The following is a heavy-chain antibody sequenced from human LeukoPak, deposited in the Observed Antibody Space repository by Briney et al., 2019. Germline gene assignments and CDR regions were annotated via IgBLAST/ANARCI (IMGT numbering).Heavy chain of an antibody. J-gene: IGHJ3*02. CDR3: AKGRDSGWYLSNALDI. D-gene: IGHD6-19*01. CDR1: GFTFNSYV. Sequence: GGSLRLSCAASGFTFNSYVMSWVRQAPGKGLEWVSGISGSGDSTYYADSVKGRFTFYRDNSKNTLSLQMNGLRAEDTAIYYCAKGRDSGWYLSNALDIWGQGTVVTVSS. V-gene: IGHV3-23*01. CDR2: ISGSGDST.